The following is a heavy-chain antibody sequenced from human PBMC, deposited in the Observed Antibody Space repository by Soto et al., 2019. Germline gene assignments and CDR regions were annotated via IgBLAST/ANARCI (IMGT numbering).Heavy chain of an antibody. CDR2: IWYDGSNQ. J-gene: IGHJ4*02. D-gene: IGHD3-16*02. Sequence: QVQLVQSGGGMVQPGRSLRLSCAAYGFTFRDHGMHWFRQSPGKGLGGVAGIWYDGSNQYYADSVKGGVPIARDNSKNMLYLQMTGLKADDTAVYYCVRWADNRFFDYWGQGTLVTVSS. CDR3: VRWADNRFFDY. V-gene: IGHV3-33*01. CDR1: GFTFRDHG.